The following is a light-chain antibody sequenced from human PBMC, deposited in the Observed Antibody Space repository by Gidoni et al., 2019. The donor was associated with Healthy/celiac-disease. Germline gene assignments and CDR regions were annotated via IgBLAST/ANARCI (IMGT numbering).Light chain of an antibody. CDR3: SSYTSSSHVV. CDR1: SSDVGGYNY. V-gene: IGLV2-14*03. J-gene: IGLJ2*01. Sequence: QSALTQPASVSGSPGQSITISCTGTSSDVGGYNYVSWYQQHPGKAPKLIIYDVSNRPSWVSNRFSGSKSGNTASLTISGLQAEDEADYYCSSYTSSSHVVFGGGTKLTVL. CDR2: DVS.